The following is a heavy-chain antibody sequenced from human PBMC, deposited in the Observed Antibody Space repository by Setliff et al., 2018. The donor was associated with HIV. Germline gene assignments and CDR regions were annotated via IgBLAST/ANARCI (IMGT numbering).Heavy chain of an antibody. V-gene: IGHV3-23*01. CDR3: ARGGGYGDY. D-gene: IGHD6-25*01. Sequence: PGGSLRLSCAASGFTFSTYPMSWVRQAPGKGLEWVSGISGSGGSTYYADSVKGRFTISRDNSKNTLYLQMNSLRVEDTAVYYCARGGGYGDYWGQGTLVTVSS. CDR2: ISGSGGST. CDR1: GFTFSTYP. J-gene: IGHJ4*02.